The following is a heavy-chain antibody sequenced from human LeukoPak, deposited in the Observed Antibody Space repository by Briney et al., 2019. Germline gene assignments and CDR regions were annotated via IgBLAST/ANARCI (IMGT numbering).Heavy chain of an antibody. CDR2: IKSKGDGETT. V-gene: IGHV3-15*01. CDR1: GFTFTNAW. D-gene: IGHD3-10*01. Sequence: GGSLRLSCAASGFTFTNAWMTWVRRAPGKGLEWVGRIKSKGDGETTDYAAPVKGRFSMSRDDSKATMYLQMYSLEAEDTAVYYCTTDLGLTMIRGVIVYWGQGALVTDSS. J-gene: IGHJ4*02. CDR3: TTDLGLTMIRGVIVY.